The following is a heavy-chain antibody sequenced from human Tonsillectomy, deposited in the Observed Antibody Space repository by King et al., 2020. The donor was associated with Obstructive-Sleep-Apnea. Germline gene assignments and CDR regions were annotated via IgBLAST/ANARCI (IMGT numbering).Heavy chain of an antibody. V-gene: IGHV4-34*01. CDR1: GGSFSGYY. J-gene: IGHJ6*02. Sequence: VQLQQWGAGLLKPSETLSLTCAVYGGSFSGYYWSWIRQPPGKGLEWIGEINHSGSTNYNPSLKSRVTISVDTSKNQFSLKLSSVTAADTAVYYCVGDPDYSNKVDVWGQGTTVTVSS. CDR3: VGDPDYSNKVDV. D-gene: IGHD4-11*01. CDR2: INHSGST.